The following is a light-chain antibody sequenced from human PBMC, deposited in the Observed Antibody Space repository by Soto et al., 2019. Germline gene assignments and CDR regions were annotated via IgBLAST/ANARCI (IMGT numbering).Light chain of an antibody. V-gene: IGKV1-5*03. Sequence: DIQMTQSPSTLSASVGDRVTITCRASQSISSWLAWYQQKPGKAPRLLISQASILESGVPSRFSGSESGTEFTLTISSLQPDDFATYYCQQYHSYSRTFGQGTKVEI. CDR2: QAS. J-gene: IGKJ1*01. CDR3: QQYHSYSRT. CDR1: QSISSW.